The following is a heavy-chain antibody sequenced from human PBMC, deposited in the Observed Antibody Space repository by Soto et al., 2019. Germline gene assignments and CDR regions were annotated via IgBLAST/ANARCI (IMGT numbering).Heavy chain of an antibody. V-gene: IGHV4-4*02. CDR3: ARVFGGANPFDY. D-gene: IGHD1-26*01. J-gene: IGHJ4*02. Sequence: GPGPGRTSETLSLTCAVSGGSISSSNWWSWVRQPPGKGLEWIGEIYHSGSTSYNPSLTSRVTISVDKSKNQFSLKLSSVTAAVTAVYYCARVFGGANPFDYWGQGTLVTVSS. CDR2: IYHSGST. CDR1: GGSISSSNW.